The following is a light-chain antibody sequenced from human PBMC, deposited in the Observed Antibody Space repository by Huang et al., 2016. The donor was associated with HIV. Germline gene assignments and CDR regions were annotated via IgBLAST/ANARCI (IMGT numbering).Light chain of an antibody. CDR1: QDIGSS. CDR2: SAF. Sequence: DIQMTQSPSSLSASVGDRVTITCRASQDIGSSLAWYQQRPGKAPKLLLYSAFTLQSGVPSRFSGSGSGTDYTLTITILQPEDFATYYCQQYFGDPVTFGQGTRLDIK. CDR3: QQYFGDPVT. J-gene: IGKJ2*01. V-gene: IGKV1-NL1*01.